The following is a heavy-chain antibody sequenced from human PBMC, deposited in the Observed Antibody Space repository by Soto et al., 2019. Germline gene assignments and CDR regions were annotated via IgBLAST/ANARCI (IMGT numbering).Heavy chain of an antibody. Sequence: QVQLVESGGGVVQPGRSPRLSCAASGFTFSSYGMHWVRQAPGKGLEWVAVISYDGSNKYYADSVKGRFTISRDNSKNTLYLQMNSLRAEDTAVYYCAKAPAAKYYYYYGMDVWGQGTTVTVSS. CDR2: ISYDGSNK. CDR3: AKAPAAKYYYYYGMDV. D-gene: IGHD2-2*01. J-gene: IGHJ6*02. V-gene: IGHV3-30*18. CDR1: GFTFSSYG.